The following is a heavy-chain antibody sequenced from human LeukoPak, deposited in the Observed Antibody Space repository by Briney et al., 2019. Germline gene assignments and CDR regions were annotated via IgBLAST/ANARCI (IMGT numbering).Heavy chain of an antibody. CDR3: ARDMIMGGPPDYLDY. J-gene: IGHJ4*02. Sequence: PGGSLRLFCTTSGFIFHRHYLHWVRQAPGKGLEWVTDIGYDGIHKDYADSVKGRFTISRDDSKNTLYLRMDSLRTEDTAVYYCARDMIMGGPPDYLDYWGQGTLVTVSS. V-gene: IGHV3-30*04. D-gene: IGHD3-22*01. CDR1: GFIFHRHY. CDR2: IGYDGIHK.